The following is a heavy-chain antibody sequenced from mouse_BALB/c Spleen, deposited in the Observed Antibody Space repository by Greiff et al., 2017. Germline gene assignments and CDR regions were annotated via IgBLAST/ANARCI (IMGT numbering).Heavy chain of an antibody. Sequence: QVQLKESGPELVRPGESVKISCKGSGYTFTDYAMHWVKQSHAKSLEWIGVISIYYDNTNYNQKFKGKATMTVDKSSSTAYMELARLTSEDSAIYYCARDDGYYGGFAYWGQGTLVTVSA. D-gene: IGHD2-3*01. J-gene: IGHJ3*01. V-gene: IGHV1-67*01. CDR3: ARDDGYYGGFAY. CDR1: GYTFTDYA. CDR2: ISIYYDNT.